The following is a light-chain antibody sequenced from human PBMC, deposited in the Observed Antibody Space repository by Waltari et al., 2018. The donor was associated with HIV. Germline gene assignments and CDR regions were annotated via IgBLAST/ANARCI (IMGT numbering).Light chain of an antibody. Sequence: QSVLTQPPSVSWAPGQMVTTSRPGSSATTRPGYAVHWQQQLPGTAPKLLIYATTNRPSGVPDRFFGSRSGTSASLAFTGLQAEDEADYYCQSYDSGLSGSTVFGGGTKLTVL. V-gene: IGLV1-40*01. CDR3: QSYDSGLSGSTV. CDR1: SATTRPGYA. CDR2: ATT. J-gene: IGLJ2*01.